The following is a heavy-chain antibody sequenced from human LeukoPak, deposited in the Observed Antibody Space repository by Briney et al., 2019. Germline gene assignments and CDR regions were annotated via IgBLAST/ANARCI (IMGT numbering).Heavy chain of an antibody. CDR3: AREMQGHYYDSSGYYYGRTRGNAFDI. CDR2: IKQDGSEK. Sequence: GGSLRLSCAASGFTFSSYWMSWVRQAPGKGLEWVVNIKQDGSEKYYVDSVKGRFTISRDNAKNSLYLQMKSLSAEDTAVYYCAREMQGHYYDSSGYYYGRTRGNAFDIWGQGTMVTVSS. CDR1: GFTFSSYW. D-gene: IGHD3-22*01. V-gene: IGHV3-7*01. J-gene: IGHJ3*02.